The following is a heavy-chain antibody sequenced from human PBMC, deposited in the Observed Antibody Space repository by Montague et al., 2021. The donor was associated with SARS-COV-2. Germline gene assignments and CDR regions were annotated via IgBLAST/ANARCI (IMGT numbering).Heavy chain of an antibody. Sequence: SETLSLTCTVAGDSIRSSSYNWGWIRQPPGKGLEWTGEINHRGSTYNNPSLKTRVTISIDTSTNQLSLKLSSVTAADTAVFYCARGQEVYAINGDLNYWGRGTLVTVSS. V-gene: IGHV4-39*07. CDR2: INHRGST. CDR3: ARGQEVYAINGDLNY. J-gene: IGHJ4*01. D-gene: IGHD2-8*01. CDR1: GDSIRSSSYN.